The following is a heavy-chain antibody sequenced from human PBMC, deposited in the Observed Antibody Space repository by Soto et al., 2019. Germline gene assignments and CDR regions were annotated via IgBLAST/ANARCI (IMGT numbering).Heavy chain of an antibody. CDR1: GGSISSYY. CDR3: ARAVYYYDSRGYSLQFYFYY. J-gene: IGHJ4*02. CDR2: IYTSGST. V-gene: IGHV4-4*07. Sequence: SETLSLSCTVSGGSISSYYWSWIRQPAGKGLEWIGRIYTSGSTNYNPSLKSRVTMSVDTSKNQFSLKLSSVPAADTAVYYCARAVYYYDSRGYSLQFYFYYWGQGTLVTFSS. D-gene: IGHD3-22*01.